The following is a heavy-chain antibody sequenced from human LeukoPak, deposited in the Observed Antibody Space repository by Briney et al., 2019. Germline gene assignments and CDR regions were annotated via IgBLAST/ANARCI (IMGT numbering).Heavy chain of an antibody. CDR2: ISAYNGNT. D-gene: IGHD3-22*01. V-gene: IGHV1-18*01. CDR1: GYTFTSYG. J-gene: IGHJ4*02. CDR3: ARQALNYYDSSGYPDY. Sequence: ASVKVSCKASGYTFTSYGISWERQAPGQGLEWMGWISAYNGNTNYAQKLQGRVTMTTDTSTSTAYMELRSLRSDDTAVYYCARQALNYYDSSGYPDYWGQGTLATVSS.